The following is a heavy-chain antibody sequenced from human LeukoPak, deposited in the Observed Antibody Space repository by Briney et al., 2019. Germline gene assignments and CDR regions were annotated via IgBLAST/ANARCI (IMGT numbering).Heavy chain of an antibody. CDR3: AKAPPYTKYFDY. CDR1: GFIFSNYA. J-gene: IGHJ4*02. D-gene: IGHD1-1*01. V-gene: IGHV3-23*01. Sequence: PGGSLRLSCAGSGFIFSNYAMSWVRQAPGQGLEWVSTTSNSGDATFYADAAKGRFTISRDNPKNTLYLQMYSLRAEDTAIYYCAKAPPYTKYFDYWGQGTLLTVSS. CDR2: TSNSGDAT.